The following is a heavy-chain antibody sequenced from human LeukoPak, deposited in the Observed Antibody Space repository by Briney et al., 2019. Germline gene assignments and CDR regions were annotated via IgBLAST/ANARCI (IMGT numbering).Heavy chain of an antibody. J-gene: IGHJ4*02. CDR2: INAGNGNT. CDR1: GGTFSSYA. V-gene: IGHV1-3*01. Sequence: ASVEVSCKASGGTFSSYAISWVRQAPGQRLEWMGWINAGNGNTKYSQKFQGRVTITRDTSASTAYMELSSLRSEDTAVYYCARSKKVWFGELLGDYWGQGTLVTVSS. CDR3: ARSKKVWFGELLGDY. D-gene: IGHD3-10*01.